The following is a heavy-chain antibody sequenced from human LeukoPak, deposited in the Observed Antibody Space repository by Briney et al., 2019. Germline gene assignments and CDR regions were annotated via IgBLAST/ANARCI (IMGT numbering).Heavy chain of an antibody. J-gene: IGHJ4*02. CDR3: ARQAYCGGDCYSYYFDY. CDR1: GFTFSSYS. Sequence: GGSLRLSCAASGFTFSSYSMNWVRQAPGKGLEWVSYISSSGSTIYYADSVKGRFTISRDNAKNSLYLQMNSLRAEDTAVYYCARQAYCGGDCYSYYFDYWGQGTLVTVSS. D-gene: IGHD2-21*02. V-gene: IGHV3-48*04. CDR2: ISSSGSTI.